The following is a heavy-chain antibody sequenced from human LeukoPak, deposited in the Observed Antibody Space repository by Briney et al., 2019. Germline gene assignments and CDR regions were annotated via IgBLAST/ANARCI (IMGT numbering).Heavy chain of an antibody. J-gene: IGHJ5*02. D-gene: IGHD3-10*01. Sequence: RTSETLSLTCAVYRGSFSGYYWSWIRQPPGKGLEWIGEINHSGSTNYNPSLKSRVTISVDTSKNQFSLKLSSVTAADTAVYYCATRYGSGSYYNWFDPWGQGTLVTVSS. V-gene: IGHV4-34*01. CDR2: INHSGST. CDR3: ATRYGSGSYYNWFDP. CDR1: RGSFSGYY.